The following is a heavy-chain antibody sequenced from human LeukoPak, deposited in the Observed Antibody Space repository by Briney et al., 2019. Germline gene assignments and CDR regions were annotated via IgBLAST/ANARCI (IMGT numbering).Heavy chain of an antibody. J-gene: IGHJ4*02. CDR3: ARGGYSSGWPQGGLDY. CDR2: ISYDGSNK. V-gene: IGHV3-30-3*01. D-gene: IGHD6-19*01. Sequence: SGRSLRLSCAASGFTFSSYAMHWVRQAPGKGLEWVAVISYDGSNKYYADSVKGRFTISRDNSKNTLYLQMNSLRAEDTAVYYCARGGYSSGWPQGGLDYWGQGTLVTVSS. CDR1: GFTFSSYA.